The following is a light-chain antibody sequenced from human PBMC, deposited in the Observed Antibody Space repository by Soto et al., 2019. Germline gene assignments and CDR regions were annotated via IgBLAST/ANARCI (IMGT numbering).Light chain of an antibody. CDR2: AAS. CDR1: RDIKNN. J-gene: IGKJ1*01. CDR3: LQDYNYPWT. Sequence: AIPMTQSPSSLSASVGDRVTITCRASRDIKNNLGWYQQKPGQAPKLLIFAASTLQSGVPSRFSASGSGTDFTLAISSLQPEDFATYYCLQDYNYPWTFGQGTKVEI. V-gene: IGKV1-6*01.